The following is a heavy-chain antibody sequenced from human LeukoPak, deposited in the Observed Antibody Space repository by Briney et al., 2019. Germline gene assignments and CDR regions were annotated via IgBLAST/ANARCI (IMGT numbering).Heavy chain of an antibody. Sequence: GRSLRLSCAASGFTFSSYGMHWVRQAPGKGLEWVAVISYDGSNKYYADSVKGRFTISRDNSKNTLYLQTNSLRAEDTAVYYCAKTSPGGWFFFDYWGQGTLVTVSS. CDR1: GFTFSSYG. J-gene: IGHJ4*02. V-gene: IGHV3-30*18. CDR3: AKTSPGGWFFFDY. D-gene: IGHD6-19*01. CDR2: ISYDGSNK.